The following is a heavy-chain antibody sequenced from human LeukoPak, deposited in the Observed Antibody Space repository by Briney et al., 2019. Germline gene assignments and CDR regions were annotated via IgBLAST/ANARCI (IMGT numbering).Heavy chain of an antibody. CDR1: GFTFSGYW. D-gene: IGHD2-8*02. V-gene: IGHV3-7*01. CDR2: IKLDGSEK. CDR3: ARVSVVSYYFDY. Sequence: GGSLRLSCAASGFTFSGYWMTWVRQAPGKGLEWVANIKLDGSEKYYLDSVKGRFTISRDNAKNSLYLQMNSLRAEDTAVYYCARVSVVSYYFDYWGQGTLVTVSS. J-gene: IGHJ4*02.